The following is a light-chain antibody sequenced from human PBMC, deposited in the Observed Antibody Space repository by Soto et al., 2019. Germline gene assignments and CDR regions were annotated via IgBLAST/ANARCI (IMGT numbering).Light chain of an antibody. J-gene: IGKJ1*01. V-gene: IGKV1-39*01. CDR1: ESIANY. CDR2: AAS. Sequence: DLPMTQSPSSLSASVGDRVTITCRASESIANYLNWYQQKPGKAPNLLIYAASTLQTGFPSRFSGSGSETEFTLTISSLQPDDFATYYCQQYITYSETFGQGTKVEIK. CDR3: QQYITYSET.